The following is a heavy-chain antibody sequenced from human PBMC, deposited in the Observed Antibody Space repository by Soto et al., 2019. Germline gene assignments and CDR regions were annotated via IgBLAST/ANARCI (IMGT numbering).Heavy chain of an antibody. CDR1: RFSLSTSGMC. CDR3: ARMGLYDSSGYYRGKYYYYYYGMDV. CDR2: IDWDDDK. D-gene: IGHD3-22*01. Sequence: SGPTLVNPTQTLTLTCTFSRFSLSTSGMCVSWIRQPPGKALEWLALIDWDDDKYYSTSLKTRLTISKDTSKNQVVLTMTNMDPVDTATYYCARMGLYDSSGYYRGKYYYYYYGMDVWGQGTTVTVSS. V-gene: IGHV2-70*01. J-gene: IGHJ6*02.